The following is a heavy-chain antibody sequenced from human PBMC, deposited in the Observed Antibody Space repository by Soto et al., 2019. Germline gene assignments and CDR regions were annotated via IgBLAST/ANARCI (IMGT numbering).Heavy chain of an antibody. CDR1: AGTLRSYS. J-gene: IGHJ6*02. CDR2: ISPMFGTA. CDR3: GRRRQWVGPENYCGMDV. D-gene: IGHD6-19*01. Sequence: QVQLVQSGAEVKKPGSSVKVSCQASAGTLRSYSFSWVRQAPGQGLEWMGEISPMFGTANYAQDFQGRVSIIADESTSTIYMQLSSLRPEDTAVYYCGRRRQWVGPENYCGMDVWGQGTTVTVSS. V-gene: IGHV1-69*01.